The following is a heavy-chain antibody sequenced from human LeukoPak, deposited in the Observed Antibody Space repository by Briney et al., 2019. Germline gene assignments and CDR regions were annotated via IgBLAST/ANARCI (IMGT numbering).Heavy chain of an antibody. V-gene: IGHV4-34*01. CDR1: GGSFSGYY. J-gene: IGHJ6*03. CDR2: INHSGST. CDR3: ARISSGSGSYGSKYYYYYYMDV. Sequence: PSETLSLTCAVYGGSFSGYYWSWIRQPPGKGLEWIGEINHSGSTNYNPSLKSRVTISVDTSKNQFSLKLSSVTAADTAVYYCARISSGSGSYGSKYYYYYYMDVWGKGTTVTVSS. D-gene: IGHD3-10*01.